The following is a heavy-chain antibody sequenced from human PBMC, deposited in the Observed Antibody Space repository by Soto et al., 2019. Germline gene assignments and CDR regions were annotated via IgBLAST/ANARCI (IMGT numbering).Heavy chain of an antibody. J-gene: IGHJ6*03. V-gene: IGHV4-39*01. CDR1: GGSISSSSYY. Sequence: QLQLQESGPGLVKPSETLSLTCTVSGGSISSSSYYWGWIRQPPGKGLEWIGSIYYSGSTYYNPSLKSRVTISVDTSKNQFSLKLSSVTAADTAVYYCVRLRCSGGSCYSRYYYYYYMDVWGKGTTVTVSS. CDR3: VRLRCSGGSCYSRYYYYYYMDV. D-gene: IGHD2-15*01. CDR2: IYYSGST.